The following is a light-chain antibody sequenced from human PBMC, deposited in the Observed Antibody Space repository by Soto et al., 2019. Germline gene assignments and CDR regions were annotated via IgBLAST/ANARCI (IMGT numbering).Light chain of an antibody. CDR1: QSVSNN. V-gene: IGKV3-15*01. Sequence: EIVMTQSPATLSVSPGERATLSCRASQSVSNNLAWYQEKPGQAPRLLIYGASTRATGIPARFSGSGSGTDITLTISSLQSEDFACYYCRQYNTWWTFGQGTRVDIK. CDR2: GAS. CDR3: RQYNTWWT. J-gene: IGKJ1*01.